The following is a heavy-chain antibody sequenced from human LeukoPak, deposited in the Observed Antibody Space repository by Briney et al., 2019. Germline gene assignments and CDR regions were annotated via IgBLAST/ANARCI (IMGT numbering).Heavy chain of an antibody. D-gene: IGHD5-18*01. CDR2: ISSSSSYI. J-gene: IGHJ3*02. CDR3: ARDTAMVLDAFDI. CDR1: GFTFSSYS. Sequence: GGSLRLSCAASGFTFSSYSMNWVRQAPGEGREWVSSISSSSSYIYYADSVKGRFTISRDNAKNSLYLQMNSLRAEDTAVYYCARDTAMVLDAFDIWGQGTMVTVSS. V-gene: IGHV3-21*01.